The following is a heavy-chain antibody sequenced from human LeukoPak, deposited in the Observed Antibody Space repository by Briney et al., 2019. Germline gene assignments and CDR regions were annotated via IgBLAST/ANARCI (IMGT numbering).Heavy chain of an antibody. CDR2: ISSNGDST. Sequence: GGSLRLSCAASGFTFSTYSMVWVRQAPGKGLEYDSAISSNGDSTHYANSVKGRFTISRDNSKNTLYLQMGSLRAEDMAAYYCAREGAVNDYGDYRPFDYWGQGTLVTVSS. CDR3: AREGAVNDYGDYRPFDY. V-gene: IGHV3-64*01. CDR1: GFTFSTYS. D-gene: IGHD4-17*01. J-gene: IGHJ4*02.